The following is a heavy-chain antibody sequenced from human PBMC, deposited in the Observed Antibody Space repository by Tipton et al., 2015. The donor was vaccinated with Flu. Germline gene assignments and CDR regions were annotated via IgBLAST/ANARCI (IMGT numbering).Heavy chain of an antibody. Sequence: SLRLSCAASGFTFSSYWMSWVRQAPGKGLEWMANIKEDGSEKYYVDSLKGRFTVFRDNAKNSLYLQMISLRAEDTAVYYCARGLSGPWGQGTLVTVSS. CDR1: GFTFSSYW. V-gene: IGHV3-7*01. J-gene: IGHJ5*02. CDR2: IKEDGSEK. CDR3: ARGLSGP. D-gene: IGHD3-10*01.